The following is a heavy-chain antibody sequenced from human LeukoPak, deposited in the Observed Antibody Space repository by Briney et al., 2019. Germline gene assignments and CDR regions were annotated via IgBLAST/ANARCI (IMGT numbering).Heavy chain of an antibody. CDR3: AIDEPNYAPYDFDY. CDR2: IKSKGDGETT. CDR1: GFTFSSYS. J-gene: IGHJ4*02. Sequence: PGGSLRLSCAASGFTFSSYSMNWVRQAPGKGLEWVGRIKSKGDGETTDYAAPVKGRFTISRDDSNNMVYLQTNSLKIEDTAVYYCAIDEPNYAPYDFDYWGQGTLVTVSS. D-gene: IGHD4/OR15-4a*01. V-gene: IGHV3-15*01.